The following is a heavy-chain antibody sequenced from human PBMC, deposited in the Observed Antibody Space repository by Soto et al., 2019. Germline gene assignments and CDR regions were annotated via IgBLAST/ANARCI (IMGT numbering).Heavy chain of an antibody. CDR3: VRGGGGGPPFEY. Sequence: QVQLVQSGAEVKKPGASVKVSCKASGYTFSSYYMHWVRQAPGQGLEWMGIINPSGDSTTYAQKFQGRVTMTRDTSTSTVFLELSSLRSEDTAVYHCVRGGGGGPPFEYWGQGTLVTVSS. D-gene: IGHD3-16*01. CDR1: GYTFSSYY. CDR2: INPSGDST. J-gene: IGHJ4*02. V-gene: IGHV1-46*03.